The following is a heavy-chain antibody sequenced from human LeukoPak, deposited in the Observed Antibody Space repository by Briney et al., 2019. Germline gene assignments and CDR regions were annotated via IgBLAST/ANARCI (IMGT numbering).Heavy chain of an antibody. V-gene: IGHV3-66*01. D-gene: IGHD1-26*01. Sequence: GGSLRLSCAVSGFTVSSNFMSWVRLAPGKGPEWVSVIYTSGITYYADSVRGRFTISRDNSKNTLYLQMDSLTAEDTAVYYCAREDAGGTYSFDYWGQGTLVTVSS. CDR2: IYTSGIT. CDR1: GFTVSSNF. J-gene: IGHJ4*02. CDR3: AREDAGGTYSFDY.